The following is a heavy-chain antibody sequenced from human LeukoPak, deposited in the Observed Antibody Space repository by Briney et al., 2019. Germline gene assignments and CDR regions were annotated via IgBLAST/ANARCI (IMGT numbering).Heavy chain of an antibody. J-gene: IGHJ4*02. CDR2: INPSGGST. CDR1: GYSFTSYY. D-gene: IGHD3-22*01. CDR3: AIPYDCSGYYRH. Sequence: VSVKVSCKASGYSFTSYYMHWVRQAPGQGLDWMGIINPSGGSTSYAQRFQSRVAMTRGTSTSTVYLELSSLRSEDTSVYFSAIPYDCSGYYRHWGQGTLVTVSS. V-gene: IGHV1-46*01.